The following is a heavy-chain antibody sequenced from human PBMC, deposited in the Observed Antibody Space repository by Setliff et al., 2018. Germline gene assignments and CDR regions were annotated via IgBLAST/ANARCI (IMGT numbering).Heavy chain of an antibody. D-gene: IGHD2-15*01. V-gene: IGHV1-18*01. CDR2: INNYNFNT. CDR1: GFTFTDYG. J-gene: IGHJ3*01. CDR3: ALSSLSLCNGGNCPNAFDV. Sequence: ASVKVSCKSSGFTFTDYGITWVRQVPGQGLEWMGWINNYNFNTQYAQKFQGRVTVTTDTSTTTAYMELRSLRADDTAVYFCALSSLSLCNGGNCPNAFDVCGQGTLVTVSS.